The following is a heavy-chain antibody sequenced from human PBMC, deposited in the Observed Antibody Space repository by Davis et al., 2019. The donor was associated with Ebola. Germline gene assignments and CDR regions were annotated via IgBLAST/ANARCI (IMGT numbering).Heavy chain of an antibody. V-gene: IGHV1-46*01. Sequence: AASVKVSCKASGYTFTSYYMHWVRQAPGQGLEWMGLINPSAGDPRYAPRFRGRVTMTRDTSTSTVYMELNSLGYDDTAVYFCAGAGYGSDLPDTYFYYYGMDVWGKGTTVAVSS. CDR2: INPSAGDP. CDR3: AGAGYGSDLPDTYFYYYGMDV. J-gene: IGHJ6*04. D-gene: IGHD1-26*01. CDR1: GYTFTSYY.